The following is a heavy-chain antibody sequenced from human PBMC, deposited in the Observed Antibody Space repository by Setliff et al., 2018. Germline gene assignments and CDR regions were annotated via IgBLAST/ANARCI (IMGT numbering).Heavy chain of an antibody. V-gene: IGHV1-69*05. Sequence: SVKVSCKASGGTFSSYGISWVRQAPGQGLEWMGGTIPIFGTTDYAQKFQGRVTIITDESTNTAFMQLSSLRSDDTAVYYCVREGVDSRSSTDYRYYMDVWGKGTTVTVSS. CDR2: TIPIFGTT. CDR3: VREGVDSRSSTDYRYYMDV. CDR1: GGTFSSYG. D-gene: IGHD3-22*01. J-gene: IGHJ6*03.